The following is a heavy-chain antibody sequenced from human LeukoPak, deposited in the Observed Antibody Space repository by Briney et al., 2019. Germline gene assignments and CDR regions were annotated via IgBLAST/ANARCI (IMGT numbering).Heavy chain of an antibody. J-gene: IGHJ4*02. CDR1: KFTVSSTY. Sequence: GGSLRLSCAASKFTVSSTYMSWVRQAPGKGLEWVSVLYTTGRTEYAGSVKGRFTVSRDSSKNTLYLQMNSLRAEDTAVYYCARGYYYDSSVGYWGQGTLVTVSS. V-gene: IGHV3-66*01. CDR3: ARGYYYDSSVGY. D-gene: IGHD3-22*01. CDR2: LYTTGRT.